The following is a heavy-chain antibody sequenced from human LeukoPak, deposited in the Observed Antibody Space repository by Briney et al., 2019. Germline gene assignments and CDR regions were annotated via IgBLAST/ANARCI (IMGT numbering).Heavy chain of an antibody. J-gene: IGHJ5*02. Sequence: GGSLRLTCAASGFTFTTYWMHWVRQAPGKGLVWVARINIDGTTTHYADYVKGRFTISRDNAKNTVSLEMSSLRDDDTAVYHCVRAGASGTYGQFDAWGQGALVTVSS. CDR3: VRAGASGTYGQFDA. CDR1: GFTFTTYW. CDR2: INIDGTTT. D-gene: IGHD3-10*01. V-gene: IGHV3-74*01.